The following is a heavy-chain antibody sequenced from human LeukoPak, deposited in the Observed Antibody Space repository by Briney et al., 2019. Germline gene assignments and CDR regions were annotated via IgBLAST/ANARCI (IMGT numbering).Heavy chain of an antibody. J-gene: IGHJ6*03. CDR2: IIPIFGNA. CDR1: VGTFSSYA. V-gene: IGHV1-69*05. Sequence: SVKVSCKASVGTFSSYAISWVRQAPGQGLEWMGRIIPIFGNANYAQNFQGRVTITTDQYTSTAYMELSSLRSEDTAVYYCAREAAPTIFGVVIPHMDVWGKGTTVTVSS. D-gene: IGHD3-3*01. CDR3: AREAAPTIFGVVIPHMDV.